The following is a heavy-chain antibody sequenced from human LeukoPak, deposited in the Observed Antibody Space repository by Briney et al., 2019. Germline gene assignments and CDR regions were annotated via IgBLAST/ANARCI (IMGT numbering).Heavy chain of an antibody. Sequence: AGGSLRLSCAASGFTFSNYDMHWVRQAPGKGLEWVAVISYDGSNKYYADSVKGRFTISRDNSKNTLYLQMNSLRAVDTAVYYCAKVQAAAGIDYWGQGTLVTVSS. CDR3: AKVQAAAGIDY. CDR2: ISYDGSNK. J-gene: IGHJ4*02. D-gene: IGHD6-13*01. CDR1: GFTFSNYD. V-gene: IGHV3-30*18.